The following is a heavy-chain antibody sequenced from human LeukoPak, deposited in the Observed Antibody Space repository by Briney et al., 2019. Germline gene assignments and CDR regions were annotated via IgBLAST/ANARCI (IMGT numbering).Heavy chain of an antibody. CDR3: AKYFRADSGNYYRSFDY. D-gene: IGHD1-26*01. Sequence: PGGSLRLSCAASGFSFSDNWMSWVRQAPGKGLEWVANIKEDGSEKNYVDSVKGRFTISRDSAKNSLYLQMISLRAEDTAVYYCAKYFRADSGNYYRSFDYWGQGTLVTVSS. V-gene: IGHV3-7*05. CDR2: IKEDGSEK. J-gene: IGHJ4*02. CDR1: GFSFSDNW.